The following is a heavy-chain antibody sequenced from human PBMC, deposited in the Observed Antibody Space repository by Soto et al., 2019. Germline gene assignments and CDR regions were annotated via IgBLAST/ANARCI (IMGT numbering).Heavy chain of an antibody. V-gene: IGHV3-73*01. CDR3: TSSGQLGTSSGY. CDR1: VFTFSGSA. D-gene: IGHD6-13*01. J-gene: IGHJ4*02. CDR2: IRSKANSYAT. Sequence: PWWSLRLSCSASVFTFSGSAMHWFRQASGKGLEWVGRIRSKANSYATAYAASVKGRFTISRDDSKNTAYLQMNSLKTEDTAVYYCTSSGQLGTSSGYWGQGTLGTVSS.